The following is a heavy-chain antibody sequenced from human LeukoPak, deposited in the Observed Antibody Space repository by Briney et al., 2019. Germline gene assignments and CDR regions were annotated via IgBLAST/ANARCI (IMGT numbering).Heavy chain of an antibody. CDR1: GFTFDDYA. V-gene: IGHV3-9*01. CDR2: ISWNSGSI. J-gene: IGHJ4*02. D-gene: IGHD3-10*01. CDR3: ARGDFDY. Sequence: GGSLRLSCAASGFTFDDYAMHWVRQAPGKGLEWVSGISWNSGSIGYADSVKGRFTISRDNAKNSLYLQMNSLRAEDTALYYCARGDFDYWGQGTLVTVSS.